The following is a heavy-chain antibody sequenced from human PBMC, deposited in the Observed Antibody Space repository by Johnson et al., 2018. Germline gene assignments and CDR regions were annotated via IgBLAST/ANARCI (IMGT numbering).Heavy chain of an antibody. CDR3: ARGWQAVDRYYYYGMDG. V-gene: IGHV1-69*01. CDR1: GGTFSSYA. D-gene: IGHD6-19*01. J-gene: IGHJ6*02. Sequence: QVQLVESGAEVKKPGSSVKVSCKASGGTFSSYAISWVRQAPGQGLEWMGGIIPIFGTANYAQKFQGRVTITADESTSTAYMELSSLRSEDTAVYYCARGWQAVDRYYYYGMDGWGQGTPVTVSS. CDR2: IIPIFGTA.